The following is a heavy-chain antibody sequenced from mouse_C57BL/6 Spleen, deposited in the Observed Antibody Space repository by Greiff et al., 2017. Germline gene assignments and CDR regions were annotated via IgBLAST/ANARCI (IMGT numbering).Heavy chain of an antibody. CDR1: GYSITSGYD. J-gene: IGHJ3*01. Sequence: EVKVVESGPGMVKPSQSLSLTCTVTGYSITSGYDWHWLRHFPGNKLEWMGYISYSGSTNYNPSLKSRISITHDTSKNHFFLKLNSVTTEDTATYYCARDQGYGGFAYWGQGTLVTVSA. CDR2: ISYSGST. V-gene: IGHV3-1*01. D-gene: IGHD2-2*01. CDR3: ARDQGYGGFAY.